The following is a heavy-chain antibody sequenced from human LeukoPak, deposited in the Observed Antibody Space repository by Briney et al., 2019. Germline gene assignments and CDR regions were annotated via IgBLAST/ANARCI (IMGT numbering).Heavy chain of an antibody. J-gene: IGHJ4*02. Sequence: GGSLRLSCAASGFTFSSYAMNWVRQAPGKGLEWVSSISGSGDNTYYADSVKGRFTISRDNSKNTLYLQMNSLRAEDTAVYYCASSGWSEHYFDYWGPGTLVSVSS. CDR2: ISGSGDNT. CDR1: GFTFSSYA. V-gene: IGHV3-23*01. D-gene: IGHD6-19*01. CDR3: ASSGWSEHYFDY.